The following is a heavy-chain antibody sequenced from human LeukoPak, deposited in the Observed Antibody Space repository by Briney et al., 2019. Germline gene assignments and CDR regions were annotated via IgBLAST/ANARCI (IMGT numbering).Heavy chain of an antibody. D-gene: IGHD3-22*01. J-gene: IGHJ4*02. V-gene: IGHV3-74*01. CDR2: INSDGSGT. CDR1: GFTFSSYW. Sequence: SGGSLRLSCAASGFTFSSYWMHWVRHVPGKGLVWVSRINSDGSGTTYADSVKGRFTISRDNPKNTLYLQMNSLRAGDTAVYYCARETDSSGYYIDYWGQGTLVTVSS. CDR3: ARETDSSGYYIDY.